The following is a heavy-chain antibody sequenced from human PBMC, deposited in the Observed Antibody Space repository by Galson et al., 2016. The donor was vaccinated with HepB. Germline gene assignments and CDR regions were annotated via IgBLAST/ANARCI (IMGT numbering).Heavy chain of an antibody. CDR1: GYTISTYG. J-gene: IGHJ4*02. CDR2: INAYNGST. V-gene: IGHV1-18*01. Sequence: SVKVSCKASGYTISTYGISWVRQAPGQGLEWMGWINAYNGSTRYAQKLQGRVTVTTDTSTSTAYMELRSLRSDDTAVYYCSRGSSWYDYWGQGTLVIVSS. D-gene: IGHD6-13*01. CDR3: SRGSSWYDY.